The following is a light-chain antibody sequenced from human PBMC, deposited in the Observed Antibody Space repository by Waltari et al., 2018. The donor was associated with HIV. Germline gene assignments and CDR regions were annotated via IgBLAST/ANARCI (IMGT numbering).Light chain of an antibody. Sequence: QSALTQPASVSGSPGQSITLSFTGTSSDVGGYNNVSWYQQHPGKAPKLMIYEVSNRPSGVSNRFSGSKSGNTASLTISGLQAEDEADYYCSSYTSSSTRVFGGGTNLTVL. CDR3: SSYTSSSTRV. CDR2: EVS. CDR1: SSDVGGYNN. J-gene: IGLJ3*02. V-gene: IGLV2-14*01.